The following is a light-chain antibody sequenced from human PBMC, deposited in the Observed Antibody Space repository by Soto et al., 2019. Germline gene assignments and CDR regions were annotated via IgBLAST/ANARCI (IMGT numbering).Light chain of an antibody. CDR2: DAS. CDR3: HQRRQWPLT. V-gene: IGKV3-11*01. J-gene: IGKJ4*01. Sequence: EIVLTQSPAPLSLSPGESATLSCRASQSVSSYLAWYQQKPGQAPRLLIYDASNRATGIPARFSGSGSGTDFTLTISSLEPEDFAVYYCHQRRQWPLTFGGGTKVDIK. CDR1: QSVSSY.